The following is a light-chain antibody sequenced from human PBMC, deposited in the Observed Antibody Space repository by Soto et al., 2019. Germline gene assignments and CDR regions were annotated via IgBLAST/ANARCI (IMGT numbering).Light chain of an antibody. CDR2: GAS. CDR3: HHYNNWPRT. Sequence: EIVMTQSPATLSVSPGGRATLSCRASQSISGTLAWYQQKPGQAPRLLIYGASRRATGIPARFSGSGSGTEFTLTISSLQSEDFAVYYCHHYNNWPRTFGQGTKVDIK. V-gene: IGKV3-15*01. CDR1: QSISGT. J-gene: IGKJ1*01.